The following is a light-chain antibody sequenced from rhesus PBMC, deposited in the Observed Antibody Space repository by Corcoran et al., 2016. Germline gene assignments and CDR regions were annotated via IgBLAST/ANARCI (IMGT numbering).Light chain of an antibody. CDR3: QQESNWPVT. V-gene: IGKV3-35*01. Sequence: DIVLTQSPATLSVSPGERAILSCRASQSVNYNLAWFQQKPGQAPRLLIYDASNRATGVPARFSASGSGTDFTLTITSLDPEDVGVYYCQQESNWPVTFGGGTKVDI. CDR1: QSVNYN. J-gene: IGKJ4*01. CDR2: DAS.